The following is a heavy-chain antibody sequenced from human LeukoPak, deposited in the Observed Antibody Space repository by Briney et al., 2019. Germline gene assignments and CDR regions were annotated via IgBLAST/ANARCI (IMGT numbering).Heavy chain of an antibody. Sequence: GEALQISFQGSGYSFTNYWIGWVRPMPGKGLEWMGIIYPGDSDTRYSPSFQGQVTISADKSINTAYLQWSSLKASDTAMYYCARHYDILTGYLTPRSDAFDIWGQGTMVTVSS. CDR3: ARHYDILTGYLTPRSDAFDI. CDR2: IYPGDSDT. J-gene: IGHJ3*02. V-gene: IGHV5-51*01. CDR1: GYSFTNYW. D-gene: IGHD3-9*01.